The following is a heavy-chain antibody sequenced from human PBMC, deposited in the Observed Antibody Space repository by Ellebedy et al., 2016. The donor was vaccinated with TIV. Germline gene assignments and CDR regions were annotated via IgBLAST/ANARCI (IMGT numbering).Heavy chain of an antibody. D-gene: IGHD2-15*01. Sequence: MPSETLSLTCTVSGGSISSGGYYWSCIRQHPGKGLEWIGYIYYSGSTYYNPSLKSRFTISVDTSKNQMSLKLSSVTAADTAVYSCARDHGGGSPLDVWGQGTTVTVSS. CDR3: ARDHGGGSPLDV. CDR2: IYYSGST. V-gene: IGHV4-31*03. J-gene: IGHJ6*02. CDR1: GGSISSGGYY.